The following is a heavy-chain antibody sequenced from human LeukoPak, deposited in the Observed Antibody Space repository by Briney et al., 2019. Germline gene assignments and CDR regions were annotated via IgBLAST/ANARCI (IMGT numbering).Heavy chain of an antibody. CDR3: ASHVLSHSYSSSWPPGDY. CDR2: ISSSSSTI. D-gene: IGHD6-13*01. V-gene: IGHV3-48*04. CDR1: GFTFSSYS. Sequence: QAGGSLRLSCAASGFTFSSYSMNWVRQAPGKGLEWVSYISSSSSTIYYADSVKGRFTISRDNAKNSLYLQMNSLRAEDTAVYYCASHVLSHSYSSSWPPGDYWGQGTLVTVSS. J-gene: IGHJ4*02.